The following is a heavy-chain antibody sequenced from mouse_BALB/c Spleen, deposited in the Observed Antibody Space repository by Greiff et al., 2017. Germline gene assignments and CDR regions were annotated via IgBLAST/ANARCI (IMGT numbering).Heavy chain of an antibody. CDR2: ISSGSSTI. J-gene: IGHJ4*01. Sequence: EVKLVESGGGLVQPGGSRKLSCAASGFTFSSFGMHWVRQAPAKGLEWVAYISSGSSTIYYADTVKGRFTISRDNPKNTLFLQMTSLRSEDTAMYYCSRGNYAMDYWGQGTSVTVSS. CDR1: GFTFSSFG. CDR3: SRGNYAMDY. V-gene: IGHV5-17*02.